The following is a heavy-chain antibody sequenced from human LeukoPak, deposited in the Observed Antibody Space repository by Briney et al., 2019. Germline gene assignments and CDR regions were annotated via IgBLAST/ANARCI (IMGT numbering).Heavy chain of an antibody. CDR1: GYTFTNYD. CDR2: INPNRGNT. D-gene: IGHD5-18*01. J-gene: IGHJ4*02. Sequence: ASVKVSRKASGYTFTNYDINWVRQATGQGLEWMGWINPNRGNTGSAQKFQGRVTMTRDTSISTAYMELSRLRSDDTAVYYCARVGYSYGYCLDYWGQGTLVTVSS. CDR3: ARVGYSYGYCLDY. V-gene: IGHV1-8*01.